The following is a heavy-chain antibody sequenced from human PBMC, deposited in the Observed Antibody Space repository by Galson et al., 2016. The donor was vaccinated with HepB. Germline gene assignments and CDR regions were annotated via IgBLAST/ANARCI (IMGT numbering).Heavy chain of an antibody. D-gene: IGHD2-8*01. V-gene: IGHV3-7*01. CDR3: ARDSGVRAVDY. Sequence: SLRLSCAASGFNFDDYAMHWIRHAPGKGPEWVANIHKDGSDKYYVDSVKGRFTVSRDNAKNSLYLQMNSLRAEDTAVYYCARDSGVRAVDYWGQGTLVTVSS. J-gene: IGHJ4*02. CDR1: GFNFDDYA. CDR2: IHKDGSDK.